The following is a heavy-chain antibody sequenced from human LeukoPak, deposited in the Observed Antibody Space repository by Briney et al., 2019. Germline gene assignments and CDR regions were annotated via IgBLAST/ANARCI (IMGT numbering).Heavy chain of an antibody. J-gene: IGHJ4*02. D-gene: IGHD2-2*01. CDR3: AKDEGVLPNYFDY. CDR1: GFTFSSYG. V-gene: IGHV3-23*01. Sequence: GGTLRLSCAASGFTFSSYGMSWVRQAPGKGLEWVSGISGSGGSTYYADSVKGRFTISRENSKNMVYLQMNSLRAEDTAVYYCAKDEGVLPNYFDYWGQGILVTVSS. CDR2: ISGSGGST.